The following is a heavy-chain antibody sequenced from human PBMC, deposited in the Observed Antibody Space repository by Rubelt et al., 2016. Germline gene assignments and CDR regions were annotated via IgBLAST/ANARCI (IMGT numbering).Heavy chain of an antibody. CDR3: ARDRYYDVLTAYYDGYY. Sequence: QEPLQQWGTGLLKPSGTLSLTCAVYDGSFRGYYWGWIRQPPGKGLEWIAEISQSGIINDNPSLERRVTVSVDISKNQFSLKLSSVTAADTAVYYCARDRYYDVLTAYYDGYYWGQGSLVTVSS. J-gene: IGHJ4*02. CDR2: ISQSGII. CDR1: DGSFRGYY. D-gene: IGHD3-9*01. V-gene: IGHV4-34*01.